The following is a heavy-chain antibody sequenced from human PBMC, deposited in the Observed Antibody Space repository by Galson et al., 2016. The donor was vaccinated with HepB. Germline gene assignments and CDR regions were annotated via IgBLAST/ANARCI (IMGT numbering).Heavy chain of an antibody. Sequence: SVKVSCKASGCTLTSYGISWVRQAPGQGLEWMGWISAYNGNTNYAQKLQGRVTMTTDTSTSTAYMELRSLRSDDTAVYYCARGAGVAATFYYYYYMDVWGKGTTVTVSS. D-gene: IGHD2-15*01. CDR2: ISAYNGNT. V-gene: IGHV1-18*04. CDR3: ARGAGVAATFYYYYYMDV. CDR1: GCTLTSYG. J-gene: IGHJ6*03.